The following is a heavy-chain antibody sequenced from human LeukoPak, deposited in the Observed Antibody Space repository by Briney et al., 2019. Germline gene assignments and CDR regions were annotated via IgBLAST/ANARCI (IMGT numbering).Heavy chain of an antibody. V-gene: IGHV1-18*01. Sequence: GASVKVSCKASGYTFTSYGISWVRQAPGQGLEWMGWISAYNGNTNYAQKLQGRVTMTTDTSTSTAYMELRSLRSDVTAVYYCAREAGGYDLDWFDPWGQGTLVTVSS. J-gene: IGHJ5*02. CDR1: GYTFTSYG. CDR2: ISAYNGNT. CDR3: AREAGGYDLDWFDP. D-gene: IGHD5-12*01.